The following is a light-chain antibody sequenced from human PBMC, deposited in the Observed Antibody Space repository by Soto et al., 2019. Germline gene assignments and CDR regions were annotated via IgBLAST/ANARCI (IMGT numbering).Light chain of an antibody. CDR3: QQYNNWPPIT. J-gene: IGKJ5*01. CDR1: QSVRSK. CDR2: DTY. V-gene: IGKV3-15*01. Sequence: EIVLTQSPASLSVSPGERATLSCRASQSVRSKVAWYQQKPGQAPSLVIYDTYIRATGIPARFSGSGSGTEFTLTISSLQPEDFAVYYCQQYNNWPPITFGQGTRLEIK.